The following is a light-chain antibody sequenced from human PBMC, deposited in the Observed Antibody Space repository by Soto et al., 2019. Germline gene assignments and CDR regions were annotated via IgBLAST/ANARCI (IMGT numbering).Light chain of an antibody. J-gene: IGKJ4*01. CDR2: GAS. Sequence: EIVLTQSPGTLSLTPGERVTLSCRASQSISSRSLAWYQQKPGQAPRLLIYGASNRLTGIPDRFSGSGSGIDFTLTIIRLEPEDFAVYYCQEYGTSQTFGGGTKVEI. V-gene: IGKV3-20*01. CDR1: QSISSRS. CDR3: QEYGTSQT.